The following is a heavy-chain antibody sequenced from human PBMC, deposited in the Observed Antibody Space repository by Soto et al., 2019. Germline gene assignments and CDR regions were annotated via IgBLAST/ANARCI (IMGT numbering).Heavy chain of an antibody. D-gene: IGHD4-17*01. CDR2: IYYSGNT. CDR1: GDSISSGDYY. CDR3: ARASTTVTTLDY. V-gene: IGHV4-30-4*01. Sequence: PSETLSLTCTVSGDSISSGDYYWSWIRQPPGKGLEWIGCIYYSGNTYYNPSLKSRVTISVDRSKNQFSLKLSSVTAADTAVYYCARASTTVTTLDYWGQGTLVTVSS. J-gene: IGHJ4*02.